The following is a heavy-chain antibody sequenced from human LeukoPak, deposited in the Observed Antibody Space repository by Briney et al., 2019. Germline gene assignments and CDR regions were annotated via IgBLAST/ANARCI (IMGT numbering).Heavy chain of an antibody. CDR2: INHSGST. V-gene: IGHV4-34*01. CDR3: ARRQQNLYYYYYGMDV. J-gene: IGHJ6*02. Sequence: SETLSLTCAVYGGSFSGYYWSWIRQPPGKGLEWIGEINHSGSTNYNPSLKSRVTISVDTSKNQFSLKLSSVTAADTAVYYCARRQQNLYYYYYGMDVWGQGTTVTVSS. CDR1: GGSFSGYY. D-gene: IGHD6-13*01.